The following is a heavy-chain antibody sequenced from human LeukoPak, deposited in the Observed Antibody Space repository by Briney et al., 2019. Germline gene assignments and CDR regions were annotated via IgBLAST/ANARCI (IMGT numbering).Heavy chain of an antibody. V-gene: IGHV1-46*01. CDR1: GYTFTSYY. CDR3: ARDDYGDF. CDR2: INPSGGST. J-gene: IGHJ4*02. Sequence: ASVKVSCKASGYTFTSYYMNWVRQAPGQGLEWMGIINPSGGSTRNAQKFQGRVTMTRDTSTSTVYMELSSLRSGDTAVYYRARDDYGDFWGQGPLVTVSS.